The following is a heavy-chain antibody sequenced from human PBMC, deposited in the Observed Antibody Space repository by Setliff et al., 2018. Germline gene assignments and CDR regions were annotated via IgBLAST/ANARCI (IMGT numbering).Heavy chain of an antibody. CDR2: ISHSGST. J-gene: IGHJ4*02. Sequence: PSETLSLTCDVSGYSFKSDGYWGWIRQPPGKGLEWIGSISHSGSTYYNPSLRSRVTMSLDTSKNQFSPKLTSVTAADTAVYYCAGGRRYDYGWDFDYWGQGTLVTVSS. D-gene: IGHD4-17*01. V-gene: IGHV4-38-2*01. CDR3: AGGRRYDYGWDFDY. CDR1: GYSFKSDGY.